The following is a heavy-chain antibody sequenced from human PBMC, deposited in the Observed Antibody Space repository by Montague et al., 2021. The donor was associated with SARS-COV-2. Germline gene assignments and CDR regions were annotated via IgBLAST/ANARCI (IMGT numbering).Heavy chain of an antibody. J-gene: IGHJ6*02. CDR3: ARVLGGYYGMDV. CDR2: ISYDGSNK. V-gene: IGHV3-30-3*01. D-gene: IGHD2/OR15-2a*01. Sequence: SLRLSCAASGFTFSSYAMHWFRQAPGKGLEWVAVISYDGSNKYYADSVKGRFTIFRDNSKNTLYLQMNSLRAEDTAVYYCARVLGGYYGMDVWGQGTTVTVSS. CDR1: GFTFSSYA.